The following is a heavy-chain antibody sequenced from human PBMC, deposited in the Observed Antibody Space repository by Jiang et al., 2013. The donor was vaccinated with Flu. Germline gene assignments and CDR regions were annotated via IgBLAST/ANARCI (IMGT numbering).Heavy chain of an antibody. CDR3: ASYYDILTGYFTPNAFDI. V-gene: IGHV4-59*10. CDR2: IYTSGST. J-gene: IGHJ3*02. D-gene: IGHD3-9*01. Sequence: LLKPSETLSLTCAVSGGSISSYYWSWIRQPAGKGLEWIGRIYTSGSTYYNPSLKSRVTISVDTSKNQFSLKLSSVTAADTAVYYCASYYDILTGYFTPNAFDIWGQGTMVTVSS. CDR1: GGSISSYY.